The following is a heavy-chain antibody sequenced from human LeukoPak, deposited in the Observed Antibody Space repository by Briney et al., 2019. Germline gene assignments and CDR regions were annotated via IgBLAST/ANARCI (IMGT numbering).Heavy chain of an antibody. CDR3: AKDLGGGSGSYFDAFDV. V-gene: IGHV3-23*01. CDR2: ISGSGGST. CDR1: GFTFSSYS. J-gene: IGHJ3*01. Sequence: GGSLRLSCAASGFTFSSYSMNWVRQAPGKGLEWVSAISGSGGSTYYADSVKGRFTISRDNSKSTLYLQMNSLRAEDTAVYYCAKDLGGGSGSYFDAFDVWGQGTMVTVSS. D-gene: IGHD3-10*01.